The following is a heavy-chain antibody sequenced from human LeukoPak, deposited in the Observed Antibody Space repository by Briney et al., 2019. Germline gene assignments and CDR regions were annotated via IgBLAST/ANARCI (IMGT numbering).Heavy chain of an antibody. CDR1: GFTFSSYA. D-gene: IGHD3-22*01. CDR2: ISGSGGST. V-gene: IGHV3-23*01. CDR3: ANPGDYYDSSGYFDY. J-gene: IGHJ4*02. Sequence: GGSLRLSCAASGFTFSSYAMSWVRQAPGKGLEWVSAISGSGGSTYYADSVKGRFTISRDNSKNTLYLQMDSLRAEDTAVYYCANPGDYYDSSGYFDYWGQGTLVTVSS.